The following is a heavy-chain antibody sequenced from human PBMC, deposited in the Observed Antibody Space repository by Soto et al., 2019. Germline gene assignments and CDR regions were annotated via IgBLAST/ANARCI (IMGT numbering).Heavy chain of an antibody. V-gene: IGHV4-30-4*02. D-gene: IGHD5-18*01. CDR1: GGSISSGDYY. CDR2: IYYSGST. J-gene: IGHJ4*01. CDR3: VRSKGGYSYGTPFDY. Sequence: SETLSLTCTVSGGSISSGDYYWSWIRQPPGKGLEWIGYIYYSGSTYYNPSLKSRVTISVDTSKNQFSLYLQMNSLRPEDTALYYCVRSKGGYSYGTPFDYLGHGTLVTVSS.